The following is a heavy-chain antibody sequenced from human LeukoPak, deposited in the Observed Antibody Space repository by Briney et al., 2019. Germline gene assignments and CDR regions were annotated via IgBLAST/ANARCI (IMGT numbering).Heavy chain of an antibody. D-gene: IGHD2-8*01. CDR3: AKDFCTNGVCSLFDY. CDR2: ISGSGGST. CDR1: GFTFSSYA. J-gene: IGHJ4*02. Sequence: GGSLRLSCAASGFTFSSYAMSWVRQAPGKVLEWVSAISGSGGSTYYADSVKGRFTISRDNSKNTLYLQMNSLRAEDTAVYYCAKDFCTNGVCSLFDYWGQGTLVTVSS. V-gene: IGHV3-23*01.